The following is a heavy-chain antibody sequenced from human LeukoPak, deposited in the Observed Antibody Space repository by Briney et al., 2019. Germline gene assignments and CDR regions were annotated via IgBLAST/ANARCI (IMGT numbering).Heavy chain of an antibody. J-gene: IGHJ6*02. Sequence: AGGSLRLSCAASGFTFSSYAMSWVRQAPGKGLEWVSAISGSGGSTYYADSVKGRFTISRDNSKNTLYLQMNSLRAEDTAVYYCAKVSEYYYGSGAFYYYGMDVWGQGTTVTVSS. CDR1: GFTFSSYA. CDR3: AKVSEYYYGSGAFYYYGMDV. D-gene: IGHD3-10*01. CDR2: ISGSGGST. V-gene: IGHV3-23*01.